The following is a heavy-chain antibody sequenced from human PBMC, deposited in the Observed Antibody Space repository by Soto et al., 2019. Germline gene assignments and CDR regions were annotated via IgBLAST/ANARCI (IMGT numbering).Heavy chain of an antibody. V-gene: IGHV3-23*01. D-gene: IGHD2-8*01. Sequence: PGGSLRLSCAASGFTFSSYAMSWVRQAPGKGLEWVSAISGSGGSTYYADSVKGRFTISRDNSKNTLYLQMNSLRAEDTAVYYCAKGGSNTVLMVYAPINWFDPWGRGTLVTVSS. CDR1: GFTFSSYA. CDR2: ISGSGGST. J-gene: IGHJ5*02. CDR3: AKGGSNTVLMVYAPINWFDP.